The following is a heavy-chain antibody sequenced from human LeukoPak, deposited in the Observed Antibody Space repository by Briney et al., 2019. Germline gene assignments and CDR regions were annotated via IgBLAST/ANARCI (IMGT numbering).Heavy chain of an antibody. D-gene: IGHD3-10*01. CDR2: ISGSGGST. CDR1: GFTFSSYA. V-gene: IGHV3-23*01. J-gene: IGHJ4*02. CDR3: AKEAMVRGVMSARQYYFDY. Sequence: PGGSLRLSCAASGFTFSSYAMSWVRQSPGKGLEWVSAISGSGGSTYYADSVKGRFTISRDNSKNTLYLQMNSLRAEDTAVYYCAKEAMVRGVMSARQYYFDYWGQGTLVTVSS.